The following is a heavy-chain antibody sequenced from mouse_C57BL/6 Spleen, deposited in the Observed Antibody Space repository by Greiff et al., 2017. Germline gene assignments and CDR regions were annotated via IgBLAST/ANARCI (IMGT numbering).Heavy chain of an antibody. Sequence: EVQLQESGGGLVKPGGSLKLSCAASGFTFSSYAMSWVRQTPEKRLEWVATISDGGSYTYYPDNVKGRFTISRDNAKNNLYLQMSHLKSEDTAMYYCAREGYGSSYDYWGQGTTLTVSS. CDR1: GFTFSSYA. J-gene: IGHJ2*01. CDR2: ISDGGSYT. D-gene: IGHD1-1*01. CDR3: AREGYGSSYDY. V-gene: IGHV5-4*01.